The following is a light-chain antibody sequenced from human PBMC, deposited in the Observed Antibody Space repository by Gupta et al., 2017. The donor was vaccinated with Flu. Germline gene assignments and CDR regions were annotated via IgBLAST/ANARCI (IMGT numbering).Light chain of an antibody. CDR3: QSYDSSLSGVV. J-gene: IGLJ2*01. V-gene: IGLV1-40*01. Sequence: VTISWTGSSSNIGAGYDVHWYQQLPGTAPKLLIYGNSNRPSGVPDRFSGSKSGTSASLAITGLQAEDEADYYCQSYDSSLSGVVFGGGTKLTVL. CDR2: GNS. CDR1: SSNIGAGYD.